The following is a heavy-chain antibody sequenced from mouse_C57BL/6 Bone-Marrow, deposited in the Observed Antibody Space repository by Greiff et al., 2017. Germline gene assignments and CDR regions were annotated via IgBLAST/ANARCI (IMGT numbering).Heavy chain of an antibody. CDR3: ASGGSYGYFDV. Sequence: EVKLMESGGGLVQPGGSLKLSCAASGFTFSDYYMYWVRQTPEKRLEWVAYISNGGGSTYYPDTVKGRFTISRDNAKNTLYLQMSRLKSEDTAMYYCASGGSYGYFDVWGTGTTVTVSS. J-gene: IGHJ1*03. CDR2: ISNGGGST. V-gene: IGHV5-12*01. CDR1: GFTFSDYY.